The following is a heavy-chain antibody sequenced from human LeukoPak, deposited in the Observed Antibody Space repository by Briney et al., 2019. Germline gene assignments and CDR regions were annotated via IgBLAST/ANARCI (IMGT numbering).Heavy chain of an antibody. J-gene: IGHJ4*02. CDR1: GFTFSSYA. CDR2: ISGSGGST. CDR3: AKEGTYYDFWSGYTEPDY. D-gene: IGHD3-3*01. V-gene: IGHV3-23*01. Sequence: PGGSLRLSCAASGFTFSSYAMSWVRQAPGKGLEWVSAISGSGGSTYYADSVKGRFTISRDNSKNTLYLQMNSLRAEDTAVYYCAKEGTYYDFWSGYTEPDYWGQGTLVTVSS.